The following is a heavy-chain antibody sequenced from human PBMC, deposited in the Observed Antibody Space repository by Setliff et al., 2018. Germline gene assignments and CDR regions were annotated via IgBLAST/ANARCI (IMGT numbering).Heavy chain of an antibody. CDR2: ISAYNDNT. Sequence: ASVKVSCKASGYMFRSYGINWMRQAPGQGFEWMGWISAYNDNTKSSQKFQDRITMTTDTTTSTSYMELRSLRSDDTSVYYCARLVRFCTKIACQRLSGAEHWGQGTRVTVSS. CDR1: GYMFRSYG. D-gene: IGHD2-8*01. J-gene: IGHJ4*02. CDR3: ARLVRFCTKIACQRLSGAEH. V-gene: IGHV1-18*04.